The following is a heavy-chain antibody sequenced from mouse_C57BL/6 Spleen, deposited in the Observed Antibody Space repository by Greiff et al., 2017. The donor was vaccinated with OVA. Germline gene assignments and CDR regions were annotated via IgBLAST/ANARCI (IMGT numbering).Heavy chain of an antibody. CDR2: IYPGSGST. CDR1: GYTFTSYW. CDR3: ARCYYGSSYAMDY. V-gene: IGHV1-55*01. Sequence: QVQLQQPGAELVKPGASVKMSCKASGYTFTSYWITWVKQRPGQGLEWIGDIYPGSGSTNYNEKFKSKATLTVDTSSSTAYMQLSSLTSEDSAVYYGARCYYGSSYAMDYWGQGTSVTVSS. J-gene: IGHJ4*01. D-gene: IGHD1-1*01.